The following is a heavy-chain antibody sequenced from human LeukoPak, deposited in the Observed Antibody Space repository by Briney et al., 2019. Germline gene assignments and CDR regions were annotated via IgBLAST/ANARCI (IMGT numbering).Heavy chain of an antibody. J-gene: IGHJ4*02. CDR1: GFTFSSYA. V-gene: IGHV3-30*04. D-gene: IGHD6-13*01. CDR3: ARGGVYSSKPFGN. Sequence: GGSLRLSCAASGFTFSSYAMHWVRQAPGKGLEWVAVISSDGSNKYYADSVKGRFTISRDNSKNTMYIQMDSLRAEDTAVYYCARGGVYSSKPFGNWGQGTLVTVSS. CDR2: ISSDGSNK.